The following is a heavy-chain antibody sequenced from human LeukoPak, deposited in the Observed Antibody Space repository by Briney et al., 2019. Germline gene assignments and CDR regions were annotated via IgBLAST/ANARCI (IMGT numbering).Heavy chain of an antibody. CDR1: GFTFSSYG. J-gene: IGHJ3*02. V-gene: IGHV3-30*18. CDR3: AKDQGACADPADDAPDT. CDR2: ISYDGSNK. Sequence: GRSLRLSCAASGFTFSSYGMHWVRQAPGKGLEWVAVISYDGSNKYYADSVKGRFTISRDNSKNTLYLQMNSLRAEDTAVYYCAKDQGACADPADDAPDTWGQGTMVTVSS.